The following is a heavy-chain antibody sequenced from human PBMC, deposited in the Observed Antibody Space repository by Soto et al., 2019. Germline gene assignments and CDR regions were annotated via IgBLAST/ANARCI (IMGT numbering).Heavy chain of an antibody. CDR1: GFTFNTFA. Sequence: VQLVESGGTLVQPGGSLRLSCSASGFTFNTFAMHWVRQTPGKGLEFVSAISSNGGNTYYADSVKGRFAISRDNSKNPFYLQMYSLRPEDTALYYCVKEGYMRSDWYGQFDCWGQGTLVTVSS. V-gene: IGHV3-64D*06. J-gene: IGHJ4*02. CDR3: VKEGYMRSDWYGQFDC. D-gene: IGHD6-19*01. CDR2: ISSNGGNT.